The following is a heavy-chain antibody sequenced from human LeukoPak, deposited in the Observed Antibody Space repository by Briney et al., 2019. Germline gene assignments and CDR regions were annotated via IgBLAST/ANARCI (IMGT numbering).Heavy chain of an antibody. J-gene: IGHJ6*04. V-gene: IGHV3-11*04. CDR3: AELGITMIGGV. CDR1: GFTFSNYA. Sequence: GGSLRLSCAASGFTFSNYAMSWVRQAPGKGLEWVSYISSSGSTIYYADSVKGRFTVSRDNAKNSLYLQMNSLRAEDTAVYYCAELGITMIGGVWGKGTTVTISS. D-gene: IGHD3-10*02. CDR2: ISSSGSTI.